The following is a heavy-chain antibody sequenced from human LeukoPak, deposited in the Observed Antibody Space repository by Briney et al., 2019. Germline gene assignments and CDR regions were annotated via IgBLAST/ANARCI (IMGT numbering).Heavy chain of an antibody. J-gene: IGHJ4*02. CDR3: AKALPGGSGWYDGVGY. V-gene: IGHV3-33*06. Sequence: GGSLRLSCAASGFTFSSYGMHWVRQAPGKGLEWVALIWYDGSEKYYADSVKGRFTISRDNSKKTLYLQMNSLRAEDTAVYYCAKALPGGSGWYDGVGYWGQGTLVTVSS. CDR2: IWYDGSEK. CDR1: GFTFSSYG. D-gene: IGHD6-19*01.